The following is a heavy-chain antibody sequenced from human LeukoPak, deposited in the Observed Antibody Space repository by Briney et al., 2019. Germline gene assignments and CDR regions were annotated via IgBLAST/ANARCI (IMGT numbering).Heavy chain of an antibody. V-gene: IGHV1-2*04. CDR1: GYTFTGYY. CDR3: AREDFGEAREGFDY. D-gene: IGHD3-3*01. J-gene: IGHJ4*02. CDR2: INPNSGGT. Sequence: ASVKVSCKASGYTFTGYYMHWVRQAPGQGLGWMGWINPNSGGTNYAQKFQGWVTMTRDTSISTAYMELSRLRSDDTAVYYCAREDFGEAREGFDYWGQGTLVTVSS.